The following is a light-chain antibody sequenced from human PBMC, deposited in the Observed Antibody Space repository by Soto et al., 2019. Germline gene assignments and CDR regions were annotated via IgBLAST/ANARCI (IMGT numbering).Light chain of an antibody. CDR3: SSYTISSTWV. J-gene: IGLJ3*02. CDR1: SSDVGTFNL. Sequence: QSALTQPASVSGFLGQSITMSCTGSSSDVGTFNLVSWFQQHPGKAPKLLIFEGTKRPSGVSDRFSGSKSDNTASLTISGLQAEDEADYYCSSYTISSTWVFGGGTKVTVL. CDR2: EGT. V-gene: IGLV2-14*02.